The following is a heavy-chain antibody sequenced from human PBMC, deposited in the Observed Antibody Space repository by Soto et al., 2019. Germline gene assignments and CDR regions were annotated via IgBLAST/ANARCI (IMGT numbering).Heavy chain of an antibody. CDR2: LSSSSTYI. V-gene: IGHV3-21*01. CDR3: AGGGINYGDYRSMDV. J-gene: IGHJ6*03. D-gene: IGHD4-17*01. Sequence: EVQLVESGGGLVKPGGSLRLSCAASGFTFRSYNMNWVCQAPGKGLEWVSSLSSSSTYIYYADSVKGRFTISRDNAKNSVYLQMNSLGAEDTAVCYCAGGGINYGDYRSMDVWGKGTTVTVSS. CDR1: GFTFRSYN.